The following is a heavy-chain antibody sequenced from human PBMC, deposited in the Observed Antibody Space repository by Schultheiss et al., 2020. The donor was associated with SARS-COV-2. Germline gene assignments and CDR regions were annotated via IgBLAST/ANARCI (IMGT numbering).Heavy chain of an antibody. CDR2: IYHSGST. CDR3: ARERRWLQYIDY. D-gene: IGHD5-24*01. V-gene: IGHV4-4*02. Sequence: SETLSLTCAVSGGSISSSNWWSWVRQPPGKGLEWIGEIYHSGSTNYNPSLKSRVTISVDTSKNQFSLKLSSVTAADTAVYYCARERRWLQYIDYWGQGTLVTVSS. J-gene: IGHJ4*02. CDR1: GGSISSSNW.